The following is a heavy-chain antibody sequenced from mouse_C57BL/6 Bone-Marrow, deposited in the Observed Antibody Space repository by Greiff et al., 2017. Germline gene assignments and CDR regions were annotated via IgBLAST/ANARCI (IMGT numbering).Heavy chain of an antibody. CDR3: TTGDY. CDR1: GFNIKDDY. V-gene: IGHV14-4*01. CDR2: IDPENGDT. J-gene: IGHJ2*01. Sequence: EVQLQQSGAELVRPGASVKLSCTASGFNIKDDYMHWVKQRPEQGLEWIGWIDPENGDTAYASKFQGKATITADPSSNTAYLQLSSLTSEDTAVDYCTTGDYWGQGTTLTGAS.